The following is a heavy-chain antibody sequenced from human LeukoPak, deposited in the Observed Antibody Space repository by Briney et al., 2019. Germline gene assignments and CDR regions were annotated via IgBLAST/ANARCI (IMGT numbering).Heavy chain of an antibody. CDR3: TTPYHDSSGYSSYRDDY. CDR2: IRSKANSYAT. J-gene: IGHJ4*02. Sequence: GGSLRLSCAASGFTFNNYWMNWVRQASGKGLEWVGRIRSKANSYATAYAASVKGRFTISRDDSKNTAYLQMNSLKTEDTAVYYCTTPYHDSSGYSSYRDDYWGQGTLVTVSS. V-gene: IGHV3-73*01. D-gene: IGHD3-22*01. CDR1: GFTFNNYW.